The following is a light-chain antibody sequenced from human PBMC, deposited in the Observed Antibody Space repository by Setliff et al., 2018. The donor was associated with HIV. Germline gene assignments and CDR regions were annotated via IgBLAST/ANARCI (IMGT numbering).Light chain of an antibody. J-gene: IGLJ1*01. CDR1: SSDVGNYNY. CDR3: SSYAGSYTSLFV. Sequence: QSVLTQPRSVSGSPGQSVTIPCTGTSSDVGNYNYVSWYQQHPGKAPKLMIYDVTKWPSGVPDRFSGSKSGNTASLTISGLQAEDEADYYCSSYAGSYTSLFVFGTGTKVTVL. V-gene: IGLV2-11*01. CDR2: DVT.